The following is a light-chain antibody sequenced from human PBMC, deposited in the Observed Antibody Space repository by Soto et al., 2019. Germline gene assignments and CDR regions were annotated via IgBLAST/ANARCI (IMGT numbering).Light chain of an antibody. Sequence: DIVMTQSPATLSVSPGERATLSCRASQSVRNNLAWYQQRGGQAPRLLIYGASSRATGIPARFSGSGSGTEFTLTISSLQSEDFAVYYCQQYDNWPPFTFGQGTKLEIK. CDR2: GAS. CDR3: QQYDNWPPFT. J-gene: IGKJ2*01. V-gene: IGKV3-15*01. CDR1: QSVRNN.